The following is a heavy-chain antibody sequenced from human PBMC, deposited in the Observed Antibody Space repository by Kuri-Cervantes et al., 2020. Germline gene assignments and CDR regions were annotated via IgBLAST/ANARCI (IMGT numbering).Heavy chain of an antibody. D-gene: IGHD3-10*01. J-gene: IGHJ6*03. Sequence: SQTLSLTCAVYGESFSDYYWSWIRQPSGKGLEWIGEINHSGSTNYNPSLKSRVTISVDTSKNQFSLKLSSVTAADTAVYYCARGLRNYYGSGSYYKPTPRYYYIDVWGKGTTVTVSS. V-gene: IGHV4-34*01. CDR3: ARGLRNYYGSGSYYKPTPRYYYIDV. CDR2: INHSGST. CDR1: GESFSDYY.